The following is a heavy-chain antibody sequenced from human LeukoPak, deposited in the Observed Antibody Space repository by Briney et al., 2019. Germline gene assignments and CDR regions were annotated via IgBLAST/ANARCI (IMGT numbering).Heavy chain of an antibody. CDR1: GYTFTGYY. V-gene: IGHV1-2*02. CDR3: AREVTYYYDSSGYHYDAFDI. CDR2: INPNSGGT. J-gene: IGHJ3*02. Sequence: ASVKVSCKASGYTFTGYYMHWVRQAPGLGPEWMGWINPNSGGTNYAQKFQGRVTMTRDTSISTAYMELSRLRSDDTAVYYCAREVTYYYDSSGYHYDAFDIWSQGTMVTVSS. D-gene: IGHD3-22*01.